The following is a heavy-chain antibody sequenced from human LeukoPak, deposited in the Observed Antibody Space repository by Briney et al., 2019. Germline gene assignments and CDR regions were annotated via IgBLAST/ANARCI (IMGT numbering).Heavy chain of an antibody. V-gene: IGHV4-39*01. J-gene: IGHJ2*01. CDR2: IYYSGST. D-gene: IGHD1-14*01. Sequence: SETLSLTCTVSGGSISSSSYYWGWIRQPPGKGLEWIGSIYYSGSTYYNPSLKSRVTISVDTSKNQFSLKLSSVTAADTAVFYCARPWYRYFDLWGRGTLVTVSS. CDR1: GGSISSSSYY. CDR3: ARPWYRYFDL.